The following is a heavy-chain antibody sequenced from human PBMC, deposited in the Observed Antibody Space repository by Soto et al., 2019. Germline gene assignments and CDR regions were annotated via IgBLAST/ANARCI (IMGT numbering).Heavy chain of an antibody. Sequence: QLQESAPGLVKPSQTLSLTCTVSGASINNNDYYWSWIRQTPGKGLEWIGYVYYSGTTDYIPSLKSRLSMSIDKSQNQFTLKLNSVTAADTATYYCARMSYFYDKWYFDLWGRGTLVTVSS. D-gene: IGHD3-22*01. J-gene: IGHJ2*01. CDR1: GASINNNDYY. CDR2: VYYSGTT. CDR3: ARMSYFYDKWYFDL. V-gene: IGHV4-30-4*01.